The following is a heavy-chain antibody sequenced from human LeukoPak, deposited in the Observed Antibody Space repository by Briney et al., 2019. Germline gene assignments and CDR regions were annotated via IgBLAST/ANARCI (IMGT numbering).Heavy chain of an antibody. J-gene: IGHJ6*02. Sequence: GGSLRLSCAASGFAFSRYWMHWVRQAPGKGLEWVSGISWNSGSIGYADSVKGRFTISRDNAKNSLYLQMNSLRAEDTALYYCAKDLYSSSWYSGMDVWGQGTTVTVSS. D-gene: IGHD6-13*01. CDR2: ISWNSGSI. V-gene: IGHV3-9*01. CDR3: AKDLYSSSWYSGMDV. CDR1: GFAFSRYW.